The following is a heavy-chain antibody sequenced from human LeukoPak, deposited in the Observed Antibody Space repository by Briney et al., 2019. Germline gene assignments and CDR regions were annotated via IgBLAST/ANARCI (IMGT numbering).Heavy chain of an antibody. V-gene: IGHV3-74*01. CDR1: GFTFSSYW. CDR2: INSDGSST. CDR3: ANLLSPYCGGDCYS. D-gene: IGHD2-21*01. Sequence: GGSLRLSCAASGFTFSSYWMHWVRQAPGKGLVWISRINSDGSSTSYADSVKGRFTISRDNAKNTLYLQMNSLRAEDTAVYYCANLLSPYCGGDCYSWGQGTLVTVSS. J-gene: IGHJ5*02.